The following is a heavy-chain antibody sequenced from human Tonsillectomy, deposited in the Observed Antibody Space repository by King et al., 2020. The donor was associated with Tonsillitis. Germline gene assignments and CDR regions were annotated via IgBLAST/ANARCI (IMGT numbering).Heavy chain of an antibody. V-gene: IGHV4-59*01. CDR3: ARESGSYCDASSYSAFDY. CDR2: IFHSGTT. D-gene: IGHD3-10*01. CDR1: GGSISSYF. Sequence: VQLQESGPGLVKPSETLSLTCTISGGSISSYFWSWIRQPPGKGLEWIGYIFHSGTTNYNPSLKNRVTISVDTSRNQISLKLSSVTAADTAVYYCARESGSYCDASSYSAFDYWGQGALVTVSS. J-gene: IGHJ4*02.